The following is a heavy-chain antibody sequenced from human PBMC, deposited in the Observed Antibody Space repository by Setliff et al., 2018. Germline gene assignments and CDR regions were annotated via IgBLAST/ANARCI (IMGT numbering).Heavy chain of an antibody. J-gene: IGHJ4*02. D-gene: IGHD1-1*01. CDR2: ISYSGST. V-gene: IGHV4-59*02. CDR1: GVSVSGYF. Sequence: TLSLPCSVSGVSVSGYFWSWIRQPPGKPLEWIGYISYSGSTNYNPSLKTRVSISEDTSRNQISLRLLSVSAADTAVYFCARDGAGHTESWKGHFGYWGQGTEVTVSS. CDR3: ARDGAGHTESWKGHFGY.